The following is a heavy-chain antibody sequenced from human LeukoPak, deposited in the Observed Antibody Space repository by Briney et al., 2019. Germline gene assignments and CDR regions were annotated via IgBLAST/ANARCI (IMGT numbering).Heavy chain of an antibody. CDR3: ARLFVPYDWYYAFDI. CDR2: IHHSGST. J-gene: IGHJ3*02. D-gene: IGHD1-7*01. CDR1: GYSISSDYY. Sequence: PSETLSLTCTVSGYSISSDYYWGWIRQPPGRGLEWIGTIHHSGSTYYNPSLKSRVTMSVDTSKNQFSLRLNSVTAADTATYYCARLFVPYDWYYAFDIWGQGTMVTVSS. V-gene: IGHV4-38-2*02.